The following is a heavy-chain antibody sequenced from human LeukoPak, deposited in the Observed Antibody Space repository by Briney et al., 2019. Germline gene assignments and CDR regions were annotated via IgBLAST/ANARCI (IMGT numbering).Heavy chain of an antibody. CDR1: GGSISSSSYY. CDR3: ARHRSRMGWPDAFGI. Sequence: SETLSLTCTVSGGSISSSSYYWGWIRQPPGKGLEWIGSIYYSGSTYYNPSLKSRVTISVDTSKNQFSLKLSSVTAADTAVYYCARHRSRMGWPDAFGIWGQGTMVTVSS. J-gene: IGHJ3*02. CDR2: IYYSGST. V-gene: IGHV4-39*01. D-gene: IGHD2-15*01.